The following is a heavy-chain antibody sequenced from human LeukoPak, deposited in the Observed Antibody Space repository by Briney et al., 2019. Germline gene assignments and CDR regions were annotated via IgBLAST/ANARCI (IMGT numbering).Heavy chain of an antibody. CDR2: IRHDESNK. D-gene: IGHD5-18*01. CDR3: ASFARYSYALGLDAFDI. Sequence: PGGSLRLSCAASGFTFSSYGMHWVRQAPGKGLEWVAFIRHDESNKNYADSVKGRFTISRDNSKNTLYLQMNSLRAEDTAVYYCASFARYSYALGLDAFDIWGQGTMVTVSS. V-gene: IGHV3-30*02. CDR1: GFTFSSYG. J-gene: IGHJ3*02.